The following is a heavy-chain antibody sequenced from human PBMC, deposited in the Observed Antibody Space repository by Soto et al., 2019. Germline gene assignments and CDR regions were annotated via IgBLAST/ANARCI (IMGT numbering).Heavy chain of an antibody. CDR2: INHSGSS. CDR1: GGSFSGYI. Sequence: SETLSLTCAVSGGSFSGYIWTWIRQTPGKGLQWIGQINHSGSSIYNPSLKNRVTISTMSNNKFSLELSSVTAADTAVYYCTRGLLSGSSYSGSWYYFDPWGQGTMVTVSS. V-gene: IGHV4-34*01. D-gene: IGHD1-26*01. CDR3: TRGLLSGSSYSGSWYYFDP. J-gene: IGHJ5*02.